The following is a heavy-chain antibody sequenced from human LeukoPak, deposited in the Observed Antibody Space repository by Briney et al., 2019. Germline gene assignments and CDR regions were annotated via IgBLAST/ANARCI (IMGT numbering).Heavy chain of an antibody. J-gene: IGHJ4*02. CDR2: ISSSSYI. CDR1: GFTFSSYS. V-gene: IGHV3-21*01. CDR3: ARGIAAQGTDY. D-gene: IGHD6-6*01. Sequence: GGSLRLSCAASGFTFSSYSMNWVRQAPGKGLEGFSSISSSSYIYYADSVKGRFTISRDNAKNSLYLQMNSLRAEDTAVYYCARGIAAQGTDYWGQGTLVTVSS.